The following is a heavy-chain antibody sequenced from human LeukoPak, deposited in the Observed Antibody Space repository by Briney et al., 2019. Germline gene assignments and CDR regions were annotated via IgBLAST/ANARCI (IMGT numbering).Heavy chain of an antibody. CDR3: AKTHPITMIVVVLYFDY. V-gene: IGHV3-23*01. Sequence: TGGSLRLSCAASGFTFSSYAMSWVRQAPGKGLEWVSAISGSGGSTYYADSVKGRFTISRDNSKNTLYLQMNSLRAEDTAVYYCAKTHPITMIVVVLYFDYWGQGTLVTVSS. D-gene: IGHD3-22*01. J-gene: IGHJ4*02. CDR2: ISGSGGST. CDR1: GFTFSSYA.